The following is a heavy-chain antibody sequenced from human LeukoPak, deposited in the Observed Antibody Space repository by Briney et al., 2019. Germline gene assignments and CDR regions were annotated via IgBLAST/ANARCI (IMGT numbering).Heavy chain of an antibody. J-gene: IGHJ3*02. CDR2: IYYSGST. CDR1: GGSISSYY. CDR3: ARDDTIFGVVNPRNNAFDI. V-gene: IGHV4-59*01. D-gene: IGHD3-3*01. Sequence: SETLSLTCTVSGGSISSYYWSWIRQPPGKGLEWIGDIYYSGSTNYNPSLMSRVTISVDTSKNQFSLKLSSVTAADTAVYYCARDDTIFGVVNPRNNAFDIWGQGTMVTVSS.